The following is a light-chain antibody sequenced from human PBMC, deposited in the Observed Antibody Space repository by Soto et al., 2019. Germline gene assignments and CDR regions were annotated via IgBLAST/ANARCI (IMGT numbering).Light chain of an antibody. J-gene: IGLJ2*01. Sequence: QSVLTHPASVSGSPGQSITISCTGSSSDVGGYNYVSWYQQHPGKAPKLMIYEVSNRPSGISNRFSGSKSGNTASLTLSGLQAEDEADYYCSSYTSSSTLVFGGGTKVTVL. CDR2: EVS. V-gene: IGLV2-14*01. CDR3: SSYTSSSTLV. CDR1: SSDVGGYNY.